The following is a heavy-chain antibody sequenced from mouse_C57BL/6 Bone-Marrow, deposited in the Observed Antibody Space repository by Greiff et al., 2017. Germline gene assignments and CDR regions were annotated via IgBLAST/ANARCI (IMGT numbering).Heavy chain of an antibody. V-gene: IGHV1-81*01. J-gene: IGHJ2*01. D-gene: IGHD2-4*01. CDR2: FYPRSGNI. CDR3: ARGDDYPFDY. Sequence: QVQLQQSGAELARPGASVKLSCKASGYTFTSYGISWVKQRTGQGLEWIGEFYPRSGNIYYNEKFKGKATLTAEKSSSTASMELRSLTSEDSAVYFCARGDDYPFDYWGQGTTLTVSS. CDR1: GYTFTSYG.